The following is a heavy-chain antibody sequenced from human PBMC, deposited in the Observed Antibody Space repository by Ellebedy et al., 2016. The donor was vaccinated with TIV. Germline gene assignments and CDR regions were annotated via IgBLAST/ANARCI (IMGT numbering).Heavy chain of an antibody. D-gene: IGHD6-13*01. Sequence: PGGSLRLSCAASGFTSSSYSMNWVRQAPGKGLEWVSSISSSSSYIYYADSVKGRFTISRDNAKNSLYLQMNSLRAEDTAVYYCARENSAPYSSSWHPWFDPWGQGTLVTVSS. CDR2: ISSSSSYI. CDR1: GFTSSSYS. V-gene: IGHV3-21*01. CDR3: ARENSAPYSSSWHPWFDP. J-gene: IGHJ5*02.